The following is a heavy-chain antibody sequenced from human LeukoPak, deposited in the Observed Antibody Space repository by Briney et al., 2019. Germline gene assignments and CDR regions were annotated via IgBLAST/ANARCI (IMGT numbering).Heavy chain of an antibody. CDR3: ARDPFITAAAGTGDY. V-gene: IGHV3-66*01. CDR1: GFTVSSNY. D-gene: IGHD6-13*01. Sequence: GGSLRLSCAASGFTVSSNYMSWVRQAPGKGLEWVSVIYSGGSTYYADSVKGRFTISRDNSKNTLYLQMNSLRAEDTAVYYCARDPFITAAAGTGDYWGQGTLVTVSS. J-gene: IGHJ4*02. CDR2: IYSGGST.